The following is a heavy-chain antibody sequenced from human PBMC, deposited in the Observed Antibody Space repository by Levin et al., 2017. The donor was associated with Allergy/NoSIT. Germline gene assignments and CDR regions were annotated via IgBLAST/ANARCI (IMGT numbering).Heavy chain of an antibody. J-gene: IGHJ4*02. D-gene: IGHD3-10*01. CDR2: ISGSSSYI. Sequence: GESLKISCAASGFTFSNYSMNWVRQAPGKGLEWVSSISGSSSYIYYADSLKGRFTISRDNAKNSLYLQMNSLRAEDTAVYYCARDYYGSGSYYKKGPDYWGQGTLVTVSS. CDR1: GFTFSNYS. CDR3: ARDYYGSGSYYKKGPDY. V-gene: IGHV3-21*01.